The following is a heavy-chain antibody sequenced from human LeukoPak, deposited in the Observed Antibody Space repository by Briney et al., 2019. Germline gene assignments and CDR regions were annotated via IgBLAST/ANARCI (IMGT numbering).Heavy chain of an antibody. CDR1: GFTFSSYA. J-gene: IGHJ4*02. Sequence: GGSLRLSCAASGFTFSSYAMHWVRQAPGKGLEWVAVISYDGSNKYYADSVKGRFTISRDNSKNTLYLQMNSLRAEDTAVYYCARDPLRFLEWSQTTPDYWGQGTLVTVSS. V-gene: IGHV3-30-3*01. CDR3: ARDPLRFLEWSQTTPDY. CDR2: ISYDGSNK. D-gene: IGHD3-3*01.